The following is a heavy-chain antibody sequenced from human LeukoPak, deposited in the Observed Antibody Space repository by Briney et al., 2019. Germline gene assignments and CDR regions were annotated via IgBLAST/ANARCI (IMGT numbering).Heavy chain of an antibody. CDR1: GFSFRAYS. D-gene: IGHD1-26*01. CDR2: ISGSGGST. CDR3: AKEGGTYPYFDS. J-gene: IGHJ4*02. V-gene: IGHV3-23*01. Sequence: PGGSLRLSCEASGFSFRAYSMNWVRQAPGKGLEWASTISGSGGSTYYADSVKGRFTISRDNSKNTLYVQMNSLRAEDTAVYYCAKEGGTYPYFDSWGQGTLVTVSS.